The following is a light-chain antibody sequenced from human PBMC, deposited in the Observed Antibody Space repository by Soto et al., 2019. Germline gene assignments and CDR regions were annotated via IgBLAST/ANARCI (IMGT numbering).Light chain of an antibody. V-gene: IGKV3-15*01. CDR1: QSVSSN. CDR3: QQYGGSSWT. J-gene: IGKJ1*01. Sequence: EIVMTQSPATLSVSPVERATLSCRASQSVSSNLAWYQQKPGQAPRLLIYGASTRATGIPARFSGSGSGTEFTLTVSRLEPEDFAVYYCQQYGGSSWTFGQGTKVDIK. CDR2: GAS.